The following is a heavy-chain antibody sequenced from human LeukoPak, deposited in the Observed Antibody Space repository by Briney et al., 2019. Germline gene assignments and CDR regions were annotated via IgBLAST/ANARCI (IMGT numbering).Heavy chain of an antibody. CDR1: GFTFISYW. D-gene: IGHD2-21*02. Sequence: GGSLRLSCAASGFTFISYWMYWGRQDPGGGLVWVSRINADGSSTSYADSVKSRFTISRDNAKNTRYLQLNSVRAEDTAVYYCARTATDAFDIWGQGTMVTVSS. J-gene: IGHJ3*02. V-gene: IGHV3-74*01. CDR2: INADGSST. CDR3: ARTATDAFDI.